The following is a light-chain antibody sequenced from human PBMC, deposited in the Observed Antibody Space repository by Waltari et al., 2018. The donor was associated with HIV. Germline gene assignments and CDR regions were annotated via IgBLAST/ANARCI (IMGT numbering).Light chain of an antibody. V-gene: IGLV2-14*01. Sequence: QSALTPPASVSGSPGQSITISCTGTSSDVGAYMYVSWYQQHADKAPKLIIFEVSNRPSGISNRFSGSKSGNTASLTISGLQTEDEADYYCASFTTNRILVFGGGTKVTVL. CDR1: SSDVGAYMY. CDR3: ASFTTNRILV. J-gene: IGLJ2*01. CDR2: EVS.